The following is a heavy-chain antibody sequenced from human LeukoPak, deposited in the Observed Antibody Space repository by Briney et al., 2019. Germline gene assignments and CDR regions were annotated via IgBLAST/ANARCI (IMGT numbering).Heavy chain of an antibody. CDR1: GYTFTGYY. V-gene: IGHV1-2*02. Sequence: ASVKVSSKASGYTFTGYYMHWVRQAPGQGLEWMGWINPNSGGTNYAQKFQGRVTMTRDTSISTAYMELSRLRSEDTAVYYCAIEDIVVVPAAPPYYYYMDVWGKGTTVTVSS. J-gene: IGHJ6*03. CDR2: INPNSGGT. D-gene: IGHD2-2*01. CDR3: AIEDIVVVPAAPPYYYYMDV.